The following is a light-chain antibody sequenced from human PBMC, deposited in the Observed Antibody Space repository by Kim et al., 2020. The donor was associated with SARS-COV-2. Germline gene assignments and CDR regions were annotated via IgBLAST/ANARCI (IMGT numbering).Light chain of an antibody. CDR3: QQYKNWPPYT. V-gene: IGKV3D-15*01. Sequence: VFPGERATLSCMASQSVSSNLAWYQQKSGEAPRLLIYGASIRATGIPARFSGSGSGTEFTLTISGLQSEDFAVYYCQQYKNWPPYTFGQGTKLEI. CDR2: GAS. CDR1: QSVSSN. J-gene: IGKJ2*01.